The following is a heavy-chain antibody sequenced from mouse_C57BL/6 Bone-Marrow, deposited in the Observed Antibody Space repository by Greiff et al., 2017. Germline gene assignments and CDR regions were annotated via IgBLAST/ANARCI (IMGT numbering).Heavy chain of an antibody. CDR1: GFTFSSYG. V-gene: IGHV5-6*01. CDR3: ARRWGNYALYTLTDYYAMDY. CDR2: ISSGGSYT. Sequence: EVQLVESGGDLVKPGGSLKLSCAASGFTFSSYGMSWVRQTPDKRLEWVATISSGGSYTYYPDSVKGRFTISRDNAKNTLYLQMSSLKSEDTAMYYCARRWGNYALYTLTDYYAMDYWGQGTSVTVSS. J-gene: IGHJ4*01. D-gene: IGHD2-1*01.